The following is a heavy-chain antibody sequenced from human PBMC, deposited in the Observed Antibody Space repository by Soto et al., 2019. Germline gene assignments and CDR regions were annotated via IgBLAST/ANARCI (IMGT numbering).Heavy chain of an antibody. D-gene: IGHD6-13*01. V-gene: IGHV3-48*01. CDR1: GFTFSSYS. CDR2: ISSSSSTI. CDR3: ARDRKYSSSWIDAFHI. Sequence: GGSLRLCCAASGFTFSSYSMNWVRQAPGKGLEWVSYISSSSSTIYYADSVKGRFTISRDNAKNSLYLQMNSLRAEDTAVYYCARDRKYSSSWIDAFHIWGQGTMVTVSS. J-gene: IGHJ3*02.